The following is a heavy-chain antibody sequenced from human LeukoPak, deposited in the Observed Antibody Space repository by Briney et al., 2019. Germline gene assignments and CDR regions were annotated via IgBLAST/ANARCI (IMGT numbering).Heavy chain of an antibody. CDR3: ARARRELIAAAGTGGYYYYYGMDV. CDR2: IIPIFGTA. CDR1: GGTFSSYA. J-gene: IGHJ6*02. D-gene: IGHD6-13*01. Sequence: GSSVKVSCKASGGTFSSYAISWVRQAPGQGLEWMGGIIPIFGTANYAQKFQGRVTITADESTSTAYMELSSLRSEDTAVYYCARARRELIAAAGTGGYYYYYGMDVWGQGTTVTVSS. V-gene: IGHV1-69*01.